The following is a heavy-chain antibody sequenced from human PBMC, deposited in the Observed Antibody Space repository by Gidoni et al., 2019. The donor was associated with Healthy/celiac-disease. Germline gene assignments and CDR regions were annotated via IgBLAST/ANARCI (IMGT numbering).Heavy chain of an antibody. CDR3: AREGGYDFDY. J-gene: IGHJ4*02. CDR2: SSSSSSTI. Sequence: EVQLVESGGGLVQPGGSLISSWAAPGFTFSSYSMNWVRQAPGTGLEWVSYSSSSSSTIYYADSVKGRFTISRDNAKNSLYLQMNSLRAEDTAVYYCAREGGYDFDYWGQGTLVTVSS. CDR1: GFTFSSYS. V-gene: IGHV3-48*01. D-gene: IGHD5-12*01.